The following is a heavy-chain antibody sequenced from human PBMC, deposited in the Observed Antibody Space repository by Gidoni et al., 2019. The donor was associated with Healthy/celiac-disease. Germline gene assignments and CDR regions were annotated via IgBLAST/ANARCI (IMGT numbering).Heavy chain of an antibody. Sequence: EVHLVESAGGLVKPGGSLRLSFAASGFTFSNAGMNWVRQAPGKGLEWVGRIKSKTDGGTTDYAAPVKGRFTISRDDSKNTLYMQMNSLKTEDTAVYYCTTEGGIFHLDYWGQGTLVTVSS. CDR1: GFTFSNAG. CDR3: TTEGGIFHLDY. CDR2: IKSKTDGGTT. J-gene: IGHJ4*02. D-gene: IGHD3-3*01. V-gene: IGHV3-15*07.